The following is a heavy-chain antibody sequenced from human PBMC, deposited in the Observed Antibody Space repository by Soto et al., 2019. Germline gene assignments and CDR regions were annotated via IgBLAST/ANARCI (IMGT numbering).Heavy chain of an antibody. Sequence: GGSLRLSCAASGFTFSNAWMNWVRQAPGKGLEWVGRIKSKNDGGTTDYAAPVKGRFTISRDDSKNTLYLQMNSLKTEDTAVYYCTTDRRSTYYDFWSGYYYRYDAFDIWGQGTMVTVSS. CDR2: IKSKNDGGTT. D-gene: IGHD3-3*01. CDR1: GFTFSNAW. CDR3: TTDRRSTYYDFWSGYYYRYDAFDI. J-gene: IGHJ3*02. V-gene: IGHV3-15*07.